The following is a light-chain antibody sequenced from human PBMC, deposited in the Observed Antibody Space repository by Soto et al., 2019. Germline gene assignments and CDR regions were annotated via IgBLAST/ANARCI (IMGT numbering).Light chain of an antibody. Sequence: DIVMTQSPDSLAVSLGERATIDCKSSQSLLYGGNDRNYLAWYQHKPRQSPKLIMYWASTREAGVPDRFSGSGSGTHFTLTISSLQAEDVAVYYCQQYYTTPQTFGQGTKLEIK. J-gene: IGKJ2*01. CDR2: WAS. CDR1: QSLLYGGNDRNY. CDR3: QQYYTTPQT. V-gene: IGKV4-1*01.